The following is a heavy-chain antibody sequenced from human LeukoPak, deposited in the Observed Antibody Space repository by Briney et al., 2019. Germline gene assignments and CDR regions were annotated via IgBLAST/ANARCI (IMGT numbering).Heavy chain of an antibody. V-gene: IGHV5-10-1*01. J-gene: IGHJ6*04. Sequence: GESLKISFKGSGYRFTSYCISWVRQMPGKGLEWMGRVDPSDSYTNYSPSFQGHVTISADKSISTAYLQWSSLKASDTAMYYCARHGGDYYYGMDVWGKGTTVTVSS. CDR3: ARHGGDYYYGMDV. D-gene: IGHD3-3*01. CDR2: VDPSDSYT. CDR1: GYRFTSYC.